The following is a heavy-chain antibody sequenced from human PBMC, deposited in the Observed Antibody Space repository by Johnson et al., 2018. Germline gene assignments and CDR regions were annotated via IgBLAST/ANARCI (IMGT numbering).Heavy chain of an antibody. V-gene: IGHV3-30*18. CDR2: ISYNGSNK. CDR1: GFTFSSYG. D-gene: IGHD3-16*01. J-gene: IGHJ1*01. CDR3: AKETGYDYVLGH. Sequence: QLLESGGGVVQPGRSLRLSCAASGFTFSSYGMHWVRQAPGKGLEWVAVISYNGSNKYYEDSVKARFTISRDNSKNTLNLQMNSLRAEDTAVYYCAKETGYDYVLGHWGQGTLVTVSS.